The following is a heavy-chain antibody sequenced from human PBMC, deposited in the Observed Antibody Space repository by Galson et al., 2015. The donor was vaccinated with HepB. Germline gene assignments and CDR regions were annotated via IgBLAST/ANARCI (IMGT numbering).Heavy chain of an antibody. V-gene: IGHV3-23*01. J-gene: IGHJ3*01. CDR3: GRQLLFPCDSFDF. Sequence: SLRLSCAASGFTFSSYAMRWVRQAPGKGLEWVSLISGGGGSTYYADSVKGRFTISRDNSKNTLCLQMNSLRAEDTAVYYCGRQLLFPCDSFDFWGQGTMVTVSS. CDR2: ISGGGGST. D-gene: IGHD2-2*01. CDR1: GFTFSSYA.